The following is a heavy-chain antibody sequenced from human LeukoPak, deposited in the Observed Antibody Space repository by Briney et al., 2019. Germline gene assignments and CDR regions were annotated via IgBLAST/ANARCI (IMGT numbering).Heavy chain of an antibody. V-gene: IGHV7-4-1*02. Sequence: ASVKVSCKASGYSFSSYTITWVRQAPGQGLEWMGWINTNTGNPTYAQGFTGRFVFSLDTSVSTAYLQISSLKAEDTAVYYCARTVLLWFGESNLNYFDCWGQGTLVTVSS. J-gene: IGHJ4*02. CDR2: INTNTGNP. CDR1: GYSFSSYT. D-gene: IGHD3-10*01. CDR3: ARTVLLWFGESNLNYFDC.